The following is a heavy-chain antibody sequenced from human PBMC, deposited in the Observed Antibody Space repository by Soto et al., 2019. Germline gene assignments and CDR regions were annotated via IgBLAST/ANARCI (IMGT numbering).Heavy chain of an antibody. CDR1: GYSFTSYW. D-gene: IGHD6-6*01. V-gene: IGHV5-51*01. Sequence: GESLKISCKGSGYSFTSYWIGWVRQMPGKGLEWMGIIYPGDSDTRYSPSFQGQVTISADKSISTAYLQWSSLKASDTAMYYRARLKYRSSGDYYGMDVWGQGTTVTVSS. CDR2: IYPGDSDT. J-gene: IGHJ6*02. CDR3: ARLKYRSSGDYYGMDV.